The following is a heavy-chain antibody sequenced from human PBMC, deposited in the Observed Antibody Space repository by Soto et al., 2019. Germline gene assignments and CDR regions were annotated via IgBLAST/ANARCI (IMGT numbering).Heavy chain of an antibody. CDR1: GYTFTSYY. CDR2: IKPRGGIT. V-gene: IGHV1-46*01. J-gene: IGHJ6*02. D-gene: IGHD6-13*01. Sequence: QMQLVQSGAEVKKPGASVKVSCKASGYTFTSYYIHWVRQAPGQGLEWRGMIKPRGGITTYAQKFKGRLPTTGDTSTSTVYMELSSLTSEDTAMYHCASSPAYGSSWYGIPPDLSHGMDVWGQGTTVTVSS. CDR3: ASSPAYGSSWYGIPPDLSHGMDV.